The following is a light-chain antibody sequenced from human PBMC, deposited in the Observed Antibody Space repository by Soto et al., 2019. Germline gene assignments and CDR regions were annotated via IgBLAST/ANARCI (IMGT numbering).Light chain of an antibody. CDR1: QSVSNNH. J-gene: IGKJ1*01. V-gene: IGKV3-20*01. CDR2: GAS. CDR3: QQYGSSGT. Sequence: EIVLTQSPGTLSLSPGERATLSCRASQSVSNNHLAWYQQKPGQAPRHLIYGASNRATGIPDRFRGSGSGTDFTLTISRLEPEDFAVYYCQQYGSSGTFGQGTKVDIK.